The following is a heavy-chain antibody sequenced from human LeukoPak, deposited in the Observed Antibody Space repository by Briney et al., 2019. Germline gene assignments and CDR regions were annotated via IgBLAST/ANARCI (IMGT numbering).Heavy chain of an antibody. CDR1: GFTFSSYN. V-gene: IGHV3-48*01. CDR3: ARRHLDSAGWTIDY. Sequence: GGSLRLSCAASGFTFSSYNLNWVRQAPGKGMEWVSYISGSSNTIYYADSVKGRFTISRDNAKNSLYLQMNSLRAEDTAVYYCARRHLDSAGWTIDYWGQGTLVTVSS. J-gene: IGHJ4*02. CDR2: ISGSSNTI. D-gene: IGHD3-9*01.